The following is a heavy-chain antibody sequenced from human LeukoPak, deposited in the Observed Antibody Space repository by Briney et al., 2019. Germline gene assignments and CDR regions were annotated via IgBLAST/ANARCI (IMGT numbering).Heavy chain of an antibody. J-gene: IGHJ4*02. Sequence: PSETLSLTCAVSGGSISSSNWWSWVRQPPGKGLEWIGEIYHSGSTNYNPSLKSRVTISVDKSKNQFSLKLSSVTAADTAVYYCARDRPAGKQWLGYFDYWGQGTLVTVSS. D-gene: IGHD6-19*01. CDR3: ARDRPAGKQWLGYFDY. CDR1: GGSISSSNW. V-gene: IGHV4-4*02. CDR2: IYHSGST.